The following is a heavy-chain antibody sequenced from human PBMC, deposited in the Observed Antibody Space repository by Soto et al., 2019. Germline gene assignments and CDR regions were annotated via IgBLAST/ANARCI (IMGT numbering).Heavy chain of an antibody. V-gene: IGHV1-2*04. CDR2: INPNSGGT. J-gene: IGHJ4*02. Sequence: ASVKVSCKTSGYSFTNYFMHWVRQAPGQRLEWMGWINPNSGGTNYAQKFQGWVTMTRDTSISTAYMELSRLRSDDTAVYYCARGGSGWSFDYWGQGTLVTVSS. D-gene: IGHD6-19*01. CDR1: GYSFTNYF. CDR3: ARGGSGWSFDY.